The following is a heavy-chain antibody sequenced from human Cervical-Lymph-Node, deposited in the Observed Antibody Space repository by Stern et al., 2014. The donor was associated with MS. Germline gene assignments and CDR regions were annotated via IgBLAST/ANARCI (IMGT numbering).Heavy chain of an antibody. CDR3: ARGVMVAATYAFDI. Sequence: EVQLVESGGGLVQPGGSLRLSCAASGFTFSTYWMHWVRQAPGKGLVWVSRITSDERSTTYADSVKGRFSISRDNAKNTLYLQMNSLRAEDTAVYYCARGVMVAATYAFDIWGQGTMVTISS. V-gene: IGHV3-74*02. J-gene: IGHJ3*02. CDR1: GFTFSTYW. D-gene: IGHD2-15*01. CDR2: ITSDERST.